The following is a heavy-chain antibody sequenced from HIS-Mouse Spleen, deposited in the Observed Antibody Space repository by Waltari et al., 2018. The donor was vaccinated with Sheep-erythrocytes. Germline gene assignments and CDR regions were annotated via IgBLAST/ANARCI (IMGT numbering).Heavy chain of an antibody. CDR3: ARDRSNYFDY. CDR1: GFTFSSYS. J-gene: IGHJ4*02. CDR2: ISSSSSYI. Sequence: EVQLVESGGCLVKPGGSLRLSCAASGFTFSSYSMNWVRQAPGKGLDWVSSISSSSSYIYYADSVKGRFTISRDNAKNSLYLQMNSLRAEDTAVYYCARDRSNYFDYWGQGTLVTVSS. D-gene: IGHD3-10*01. V-gene: IGHV3-21*01.